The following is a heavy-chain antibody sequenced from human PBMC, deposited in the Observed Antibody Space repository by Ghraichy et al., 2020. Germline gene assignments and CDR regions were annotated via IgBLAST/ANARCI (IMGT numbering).Heavy chain of an antibody. CDR3: ARDGGYGDYSVHYYYGMDV. D-gene: IGHD4-17*01. CDR2: IKQDGSEK. Sequence: GESLNISCAASGFTFSSYWMSWVRQAPGKGLEWVANIKQDGSEKYYVDSVKGRFTISRDNAKNSLYLQMNSLRAEDTAVYYCARDGGYGDYSVHYYYGMDVWGQGTTVTVSS. V-gene: IGHV3-7*01. J-gene: IGHJ6*02. CDR1: GFTFSSYW.